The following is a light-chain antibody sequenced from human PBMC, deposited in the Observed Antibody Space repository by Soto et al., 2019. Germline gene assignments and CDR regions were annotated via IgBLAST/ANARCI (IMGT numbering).Light chain of an antibody. CDR2: GAS. V-gene: IGKV3-15*01. Sequence: DTFMTQSPVTLSVSPGERATLSCRASQSVGSRLAWYQHKPGQAPRLLIYGASNRATGIPARFTGSGSGTEFTLTISSLQSEDFAFYYCQQYNDWPRTFGLGTKVDIK. CDR3: QQYNDWPRT. J-gene: IGKJ1*01. CDR1: QSVGSR.